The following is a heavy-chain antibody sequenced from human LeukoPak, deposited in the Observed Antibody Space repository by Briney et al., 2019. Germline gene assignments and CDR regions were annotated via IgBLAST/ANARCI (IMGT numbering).Heavy chain of an antibody. CDR3: ARVGDSSNSWFDP. CDR2: INPSGGIN. V-gene: IGHV1-46*01. CDR1: GYTFTNYY. J-gene: IGHJ5*02. Sequence: ASVKVSCKASGYTFTNYYIHWMRQAPGQGREWMGIINPSGGINSNAQSCQGRVTMPRDTSTSTVYMEMSSLRCEDTAVYYCARVGDSSNSWFDPWGQGTLVTVSS. D-gene: IGHD6-19*01.